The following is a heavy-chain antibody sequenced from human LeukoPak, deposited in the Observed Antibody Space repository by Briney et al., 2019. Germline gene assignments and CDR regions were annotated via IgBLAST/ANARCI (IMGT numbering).Heavy chain of an antibody. CDR3: AKERQEGATPFDY. CDR1: GFTLSSYE. Sequence: GGSLRLSCAASGFTLSSYEMNWVRQAPGKGLEWVSYISSSGSTIYYADSVKGRFTISRDNAKNSLYLQMNSLRGEDTALYYCAKERQEGATPFDYRGQGSLVTVSS. V-gene: IGHV3-48*03. D-gene: IGHD1-26*01. J-gene: IGHJ4*02. CDR2: ISSSGSTI.